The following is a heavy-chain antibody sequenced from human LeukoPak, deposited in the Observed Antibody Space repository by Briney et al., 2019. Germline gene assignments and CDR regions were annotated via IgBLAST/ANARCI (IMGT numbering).Heavy chain of an antibody. CDR2: IKQDGSEK. CDR1: GFTFSSYW. J-gene: IGHJ3*02. CDR3: AKDRWGGDSSVPDAFDI. V-gene: IGHV3-7*03. Sequence: GGSLRLSCAASGFTFSSYWMSWVRQAPGKGLEWVANIKQDGSEKYYVDSVKGRFTISRDNSKNTLYLQMNSLRAEDTAVYYCAKDRWGGDSSVPDAFDIWGQGTMVTVSS. D-gene: IGHD3-22*01.